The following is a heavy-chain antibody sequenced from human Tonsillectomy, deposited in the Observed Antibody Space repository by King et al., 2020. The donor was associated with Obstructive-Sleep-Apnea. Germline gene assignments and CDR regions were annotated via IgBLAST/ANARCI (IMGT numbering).Heavy chain of an antibody. CDR1: GIFFSKYW. Sequence: DVQLVESGGGLVQPGGSLRLSCTVSGIFFSKYWMSWVRQAPGEGLEWVANLKKDGSERYYVDAVKGRFTISRDNAKNSLFLQMNSLRGEDTAVYFCALITGSDYWGQGTMVTVSS. CDR2: LKKDGSER. V-gene: IGHV3-7*01. CDR3: ALITGSDY. D-gene: IGHD1-1*01. J-gene: IGHJ4*02.